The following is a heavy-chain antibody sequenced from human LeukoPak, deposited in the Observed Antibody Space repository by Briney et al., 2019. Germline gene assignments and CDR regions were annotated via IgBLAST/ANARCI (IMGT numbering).Heavy chain of an antibody. CDR1: GDSVSSNSAA. D-gene: IGHD6-13*01. V-gene: IGHV6-1*01. CDR2: TYYRSKWYN. CDR3: AREAAAAGKRGWFDP. J-gene: IGHJ5*02. Sequence: SQTLSLTCAISGDSVSSNSAAWNWIRQSPSRGLEWLGRTYYRSKWYNDYAVSVKSRITINPDTSKNQLSLQLNSVTPEDTAVYYCAREAAAAGKRGWFDPWGQGTLVTVSS.